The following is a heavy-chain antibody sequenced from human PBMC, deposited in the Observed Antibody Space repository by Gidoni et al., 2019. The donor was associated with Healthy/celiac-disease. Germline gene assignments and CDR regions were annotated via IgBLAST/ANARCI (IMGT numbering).Heavy chain of an antibody. J-gene: IGHJ4*02. Sequence: EVQLVESGGGLVKPGGSLRLSCAASAFTFSSYSMNWVRQAPGKGLEWVSSISSSSSYIYYADSVKGRFTISRDNAKNSLYLQMNSLRAEDTAVYYCARARGGRVYYFDYWGQGTLVTVSS. D-gene: IGHD2-15*01. V-gene: IGHV3-21*01. CDR3: ARARGGRVYYFDY. CDR2: ISSSSSYI. CDR1: AFTFSSYS.